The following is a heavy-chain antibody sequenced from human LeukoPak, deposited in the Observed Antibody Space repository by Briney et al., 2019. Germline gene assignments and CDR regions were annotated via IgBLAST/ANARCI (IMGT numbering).Heavy chain of an antibody. CDR2: IYPDDSDT. J-gene: IGHJ3*02. V-gene: IGHV5-51*01. CDR1: GYGFPTYW. Sequence: GESLKISCQGSGYGFPTYWIGWVRQMPGEGLEWMGIIYPDDSDTRYSPSFQGQVTTSADRSISTAFLQWSSLKASDTAMYYCAREEGVCSGGTCYSRAFEIWGQGTMVTVSS. D-gene: IGHD2-15*01. CDR3: AREEGVCSGGTCYSRAFEI.